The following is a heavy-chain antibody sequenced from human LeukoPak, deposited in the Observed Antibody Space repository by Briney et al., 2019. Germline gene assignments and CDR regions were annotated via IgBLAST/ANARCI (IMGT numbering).Heavy chain of an antibody. J-gene: IGHJ3*01. Sequence: PGGSLRLSCAASGFTFSSHWTHWVRQAPGEGLVWVSRVNGPGDWTHYADSVRGRFILSRDNAENTISLQMNHLRAEDTAVYFCAREVFEGQRQSDAFDVWGQGTMVTVSS. CDR2: VNGPGDWT. D-gene: IGHD6-25*01. CDR3: AREVFEGQRQSDAFDV. CDR1: GFTFSSHW. V-gene: IGHV3-74*01.